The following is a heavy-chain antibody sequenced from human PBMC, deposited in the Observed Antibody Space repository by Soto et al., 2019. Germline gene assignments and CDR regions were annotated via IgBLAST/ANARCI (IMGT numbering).Heavy chain of an antibody. D-gene: IGHD2-21*01. CDR2: IDVLDGA. Sequence: RRSCAASGFTFSNYAMHWVRQAPVKGLEFVSTIDVLDGAWYSDSVRGRLAISRDVSRNTVYLQMSSLRVEDTAIYFCSDWRAVGQVNLERWGTGTRFTVSS. CDR1: GFTFSNYA. CDR3: SDWRAVGQVNLER. J-gene: IGHJ5*02. V-gene: IGHV3-23*01.